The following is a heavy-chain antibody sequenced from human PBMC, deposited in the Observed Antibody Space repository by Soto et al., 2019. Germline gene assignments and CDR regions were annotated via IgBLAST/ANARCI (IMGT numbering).Heavy chain of an antibody. V-gene: IGHV3-30-3*01. CDR2: ISYDGSNK. CDR1: GFTFSSYA. Sequence: QVQLVESGGGVVQPGRSLRLSCAASGFTFSSYAMHWVRQAPGKGLEWVAVISYDGSNKYYADSVKGRFTISRDNSKNPLYLQMNSLRAEDTAVYYCARACESYYSDYYYGMDVWGQGTTVTVSS. CDR3: ARACESYYSDYYYGMDV. D-gene: IGHD1-26*01. J-gene: IGHJ6*02.